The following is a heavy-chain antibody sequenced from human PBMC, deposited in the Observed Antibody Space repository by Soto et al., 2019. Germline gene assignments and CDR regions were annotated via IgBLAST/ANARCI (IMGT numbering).Heavy chain of an antibody. V-gene: IGHV3-23*01. D-gene: IGHD3-10*02. CDR3: AGMIGGDYFDY. CDR2: ISGSGGST. Sequence: LRLSCEASGLTFSSYAMSWVRQAPGKGLEWVSAISGSGGSTYYADSVKGRFTISRDNSKNTLYLQMNSLRAEDTAVYYCAGMIGGDYFDYWGQGTLVTVSS. J-gene: IGHJ4*02. CDR1: GLTFSSYA.